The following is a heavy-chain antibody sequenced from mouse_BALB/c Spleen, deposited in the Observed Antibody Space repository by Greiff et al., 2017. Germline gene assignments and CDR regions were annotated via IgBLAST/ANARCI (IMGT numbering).Heavy chain of an antibody. CDR2: IDPENGNT. V-gene: IGHV14-1*02. J-gene: IGHJ3*01. Sequence: VQLQQSGAELVRPGALVKLSCKASGFNIKDYYMHWVKQRPEQGLEWIGWIDPENGNTIYDPKFQGKASITADTSSNTAYLQLSSLTSEDTAVYYCASYGNYFAYWGQGTPVTVSA. D-gene: IGHD2-1*01. CDR1: GFNIKDYY. CDR3: ASYGNYFAY.